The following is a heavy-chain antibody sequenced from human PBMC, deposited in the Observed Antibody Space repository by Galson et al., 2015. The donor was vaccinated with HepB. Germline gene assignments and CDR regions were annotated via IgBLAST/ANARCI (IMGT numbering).Heavy chain of an antibody. Sequence: SETLSLTCAVYGGSFSGYYWSWIRQPPGQGLEWIGEINHSGSTNYNPSLQSRVTISVETSKNQFSLRVSSVTAADTAVYYCARLGGTRKRSRNGSGSYLYPYYYYDLDVWGQGTTVTVSS. CDR2: INHSGST. V-gene: IGHV4-34*01. J-gene: IGHJ6*02. CDR1: GGSFSGYY. CDR3: ARLGGTRKRSRNGSGSYLYPYYYYDLDV. D-gene: IGHD3-10*01.